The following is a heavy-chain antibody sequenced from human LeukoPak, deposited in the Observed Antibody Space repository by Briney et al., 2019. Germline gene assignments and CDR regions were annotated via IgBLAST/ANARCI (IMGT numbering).Heavy chain of an antibody. Sequence: PSETLSLTCTVSGGSISSGSYYWSWIRQPPGKGLEWIGEINHSGSTNYNPSLKSRVTISVDTSKNQFSLKLSSVTAADTAVYYCARGRITIPSAVFDYWGQGTLVTVSS. D-gene: IGHD3-3*01. V-gene: IGHV4-39*07. CDR3: ARGRITIPSAVFDY. CDR2: INHSGST. CDR1: GGSISSGSYY. J-gene: IGHJ4*02.